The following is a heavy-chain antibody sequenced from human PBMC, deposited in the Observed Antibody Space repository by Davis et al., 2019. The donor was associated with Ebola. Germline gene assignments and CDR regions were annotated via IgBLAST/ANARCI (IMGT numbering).Heavy chain of an antibody. J-gene: IGHJ4*02. CDR1: GFTFSSYE. CDR3: VRPDRSIRTTPGF. D-gene: IGHD1/OR15-1a*01. Sequence: GGSLRLSCAASGFTFSSYEMNWVRQAPGKGLEWVSYISSSGSTIYYADSVKGRFTISRDNAKNSLYLQMNSLRAEDSAVYYCVRPDRSIRTTPGFWGQGALVTVSS. V-gene: IGHV3-48*03. CDR2: ISSSGSTI.